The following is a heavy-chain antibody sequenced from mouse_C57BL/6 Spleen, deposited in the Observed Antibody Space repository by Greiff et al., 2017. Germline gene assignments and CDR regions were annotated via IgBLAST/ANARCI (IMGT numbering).Heavy chain of an antibody. CDR2: IWWDDDK. Sequence: QVQLKEPGPGILQPSQTLSLTCSFSGFSLSTFGMGVGWIRQPSGKGLEWLAHIWWDDDKYYNPALKSRLTISKDTSKNQVFLKIANVDTADTATYYCARLQLPYWYFDVWGTGTTVTVSS. V-gene: IGHV8-8*01. CDR1: GFSLSTFGMG. J-gene: IGHJ1*03. CDR3: ARLQLPYWYFDV. D-gene: IGHD4-1*02.